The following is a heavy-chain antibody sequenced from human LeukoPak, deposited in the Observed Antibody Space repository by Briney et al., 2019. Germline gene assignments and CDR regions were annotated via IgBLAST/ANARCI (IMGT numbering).Heavy chain of an antibody. Sequence: GASVKVSCKASGGTFSSYAISWVRQAPGQGLEWMGGIIPILGTANYAQKFQGRVTITADKSTSTAYMEQSSLRSEDTAVYYCARVPYYDILTGYSHGWFDPWGQGTLVTVSS. J-gene: IGHJ5*02. CDR1: GGTFSSYA. D-gene: IGHD3-9*01. V-gene: IGHV1-69*06. CDR3: ARVPYYDILTGYSHGWFDP. CDR2: IIPILGTA.